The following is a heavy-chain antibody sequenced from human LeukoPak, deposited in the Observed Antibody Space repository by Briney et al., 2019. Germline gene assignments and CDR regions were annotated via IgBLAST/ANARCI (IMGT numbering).Heavy chain of an antibody. D-gene: IGHD5-12*01. CDR2: ISYDGSNK. J-gene: IGHJ6*02. CDR3: ARDRGVATAYYYYGMDV. CDR1: GFTFSSYA. Sequence: GGSLRLSCAASGFTFSSYAMHWVRQAPGKGLEWVAVISYDGSNKCYADSVKGRFTISRDNSKNTLYLQMNSLRAEDTAVYYCARDRGVATAYYYYGMDVWGQGTTVTVPS. V-gene: IGHV3-30*04.